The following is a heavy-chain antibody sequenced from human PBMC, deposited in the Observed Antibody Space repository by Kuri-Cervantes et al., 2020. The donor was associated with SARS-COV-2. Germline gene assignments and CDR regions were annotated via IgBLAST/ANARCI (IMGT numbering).Heavy chain of an antibody. J-gene: IGHJ3*02. CDR1: GFIFSDYY. V-gene: IGHV4-34*01. CDR3: ARDPYYYDSFWRPEPEGKGRGDGNAFDI. Sequence: GSLRLSCTASGFIFSDYYMTWIRQAPGKGLEWIGEINHGDGSTSYNSSLKSRVTILEDTSKRQFSLKLSSVTAADTAVYYCARDPYYYDSFWRPEPEGKGRGDGNAFDIWGQGTMVTVSS. D-gene: IGHD3-22*01. CDR2: INHGDGST.